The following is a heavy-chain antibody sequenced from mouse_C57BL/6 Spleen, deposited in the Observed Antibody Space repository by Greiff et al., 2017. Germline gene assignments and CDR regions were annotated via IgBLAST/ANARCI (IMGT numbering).Heavy chain of an antibody. D-gene: IGHD1-1*01. V-gene: IGHV1-64*01. Sequence: QVQLKQPGAELVKPGASVKLSCKASGYTFTSYWMHWVKQRPGQGLEWIGMIHPNSGSTNYNEKFKSKATLTVDKSSSTAYMQLSSLTSEDAAVYYCAREGNWEKYYGSTTGYFDVWGTGTTVTVSS. J-gene: IGHJ1*03. CDR3: AREGNWEKYYGSTTGYFDV. CDR2: IHPNSGST. CDR1: GYTFTSYW.